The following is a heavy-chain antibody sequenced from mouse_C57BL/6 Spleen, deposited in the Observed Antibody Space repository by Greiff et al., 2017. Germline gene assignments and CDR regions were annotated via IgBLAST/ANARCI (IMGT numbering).Heavy chain of an antibody. D-gene: IGHD4-1*01. CDR3: ATSGTGYFDV. CDR1: GFSLTSYG. Sequence: QVQLKESGPGLVQPSQSLSITCTVSGFSLTSYGVHWVRQPPGKGLEWLGVIWSGGSTDYNAAFISRLGISKDNSKSQVFFKMNSLQADDTAIYYCATSGTGYFDVWGTGTTVTVSS. CDR2: IWSGGST. V-gene: IGHV2-4*01. J-gene: IGHJ1*03.